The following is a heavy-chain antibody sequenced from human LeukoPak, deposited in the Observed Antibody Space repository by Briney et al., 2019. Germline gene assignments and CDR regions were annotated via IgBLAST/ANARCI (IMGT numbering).Heavy chain of an antibody. V-gene: IGHV4-59*01. J-gene: IGHJ4*02. Sequence: PSETLSLTCTVSGGSISSYYWSWIRQPPGKGLDWIGYIYYSGSTNYNPSLKRRVAISVDTTKNQFSLKLSSVTAADTAVYYCARSHSVWTSFDYWGQGTLVTVSS. CDR3: ARSHSVWTSFDY. D-gene: IGHD3/OR15-3a*01. CDR1: GGSISSYY. CDR2: IYYSGST.